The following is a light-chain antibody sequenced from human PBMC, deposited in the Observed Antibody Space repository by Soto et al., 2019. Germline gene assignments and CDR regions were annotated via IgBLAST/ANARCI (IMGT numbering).Light chain of an antibody. CDR2: AAS. CDR1: QDIATY. CDR3: QKYNSAPLT. J-gene: IGKJ4*01. Sequence: DIQMTQSPSSLSASVGNRVTITCQASQDIATYLNWYQQKPGKVPKLLIYAASTLQSGVPSRFSGSGSGTDFTLTISSLQPEDVATYYCQKYNSAPLTFGGGTTGDIK. V-gene: IGKV1-27*01.